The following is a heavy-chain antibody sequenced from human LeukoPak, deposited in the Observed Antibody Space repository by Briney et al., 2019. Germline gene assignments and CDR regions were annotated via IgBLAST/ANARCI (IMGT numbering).Heavy chain of an antibody. CDR2: ISYDGSNK. CDR3: ARDPVDTAALDFDY. V-gene: IGHV3-30*01. CDR1: GFTFSSYA. J-gene: IGHJ4*02. D-gene: IGHD5-18*01. Sequence: GGSLRLSCAASGFTFSSYAMHWVRQAPGKGLEWVAVISYDGSNKYYADSVKGRFTISRDNSQNTLYLQMNSLRAEDTAVYYCARDPVDTAALDFDYWGQGTLVTISS.